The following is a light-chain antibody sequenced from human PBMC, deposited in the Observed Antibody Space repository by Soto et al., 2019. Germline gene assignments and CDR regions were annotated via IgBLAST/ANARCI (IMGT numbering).Light chain of an antibody. CDR3: QEYDWIPQFS. CDR1: QTISNSY. V-gene: IGKV3-20*01. Sequence: EIVLTQSPGTLSLSPGERATLSCRASQTISNSYLAWYQQKPGQAPRLLTYGASSRAIGIPDRFCGSASRISVSHTSSRLALADFAMYYGQEYDWIPQFSLATGTKVDI. CDR2: GAS. J-gene: IGKJ3*01.